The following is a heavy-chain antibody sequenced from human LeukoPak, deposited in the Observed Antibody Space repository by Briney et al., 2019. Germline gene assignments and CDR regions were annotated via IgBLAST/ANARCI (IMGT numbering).Heavy chain of an antibody. Sequence: SETLSLTCTVSTASISSYYWNWIRQPPGKGLEWIGYIYYSGSTNYNPSLKSRVTISVDTSKNQFSLKLSSVTAADTDVYYCGRVGLYYDSSGYYYFDYWGQGTLVTVSS. CDR3: GRVGLYYDSSGYYYFDY. J-gene: IGHJ4*02. V-gene: IGHV4-59*01. D-gene: IGHD3-22*01. CDR1: TASISSYY. CDR2: IYYSGST.